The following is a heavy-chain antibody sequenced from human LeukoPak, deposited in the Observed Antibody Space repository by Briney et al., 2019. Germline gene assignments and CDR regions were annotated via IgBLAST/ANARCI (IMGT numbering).Heavy chain of an antibody. Sequence: PSETLSLTCTVSGYSISSGYYWGWIRQPPGKGLEWIGSIYHSGSTFYNPSLKSRVTISVDTSKNQFSLKLSSVTAADTAVYYCAREIVLTIRPDAFDIWGQGTMVTVSS. J-gene: IGHJ3*02. D-gene: IGHD3-3*01. CDR3: AREIVLTIRPDAFDI. CDR1: GYSISSGYY. V-gene: IGHV4-38-2*02. CDR2: IYHSGST.